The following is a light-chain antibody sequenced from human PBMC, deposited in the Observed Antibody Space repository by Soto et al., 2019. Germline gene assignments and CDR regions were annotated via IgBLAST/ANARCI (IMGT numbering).Light chain of an antibody. CDR2: EDN. CDR3: QSYDSDRQV. V-gene: IGLV6-57*01. CDR1: SGSIASSY. Sequence: NFILTQPQSVSASPGKTVIISCTRSSGSIASSYVQWFQQRPGSPPTTVIYEDNQRTSGVPDRFSGSIDSSSSASLTISGLKAEDDADYYCQSYDSDRQVFGGGTKLTVL. J-gene: IGLJ3*02.